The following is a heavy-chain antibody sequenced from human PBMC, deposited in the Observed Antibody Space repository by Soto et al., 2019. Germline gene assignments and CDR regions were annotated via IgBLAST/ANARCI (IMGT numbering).Heavy chain of an antibody. J-gene: IGHJ6*02. CDR2: IYYSGST. Sequence: SETLSLTCTVSGGSISSGGYYWSWIRQHPGKGLEWIGYIYYSGSTYYNPSLKSRVTISVDTSKNQFSLKLSCLRSEDTAVYYCARYSNYDRGIYYYYGMDVWGQGTTVTVSS. V-gene: IGHV4-31*03. CDR1: GGSISSGGYY. D-gene: IGHD4-4*01. CDR3: ARYSNYDRGIYYYYGMDV.